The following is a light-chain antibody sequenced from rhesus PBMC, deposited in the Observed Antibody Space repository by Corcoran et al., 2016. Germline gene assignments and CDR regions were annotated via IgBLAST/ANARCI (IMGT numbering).Light chain of an antibody. V-gene: IGKV1-19*01. CDR2: YAS. CDR1: QDISSW. CDR3: QQYDDLPWT. Sequence: DIHMTQSPSSLSASLGDKVTITCHASQDISSWLAWYQQKPGKAPKPLIYYASNLKSGVPSRFSGSGSGTDYTLTISSLQPEDFATYYCQQYDDLPWTFGQGTKVEIK. J-gene: IGKJ1*01.